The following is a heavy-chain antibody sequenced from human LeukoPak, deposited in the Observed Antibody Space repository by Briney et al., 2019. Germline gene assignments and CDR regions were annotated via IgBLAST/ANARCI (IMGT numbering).Heavy chain of an antibody. CDR1: GFTFSSYS. V-gene: IGHV3-21*01. Sequence: GGSLRLSCAASGFTFSSYSMNWFRQAPGKKREWGSSISSISSYIYYADSVKGRFTISIENAKNSLYLQMNSLRAEDAAVYYCARDDRDMTTVTTLDYWGQGTLVTVSS. CDR2: ISSISSYI. D-gene: IGHD4-11*01. J-gene: IGHJ4*02. CDR3: ARDDRDMTTVTTLDY.